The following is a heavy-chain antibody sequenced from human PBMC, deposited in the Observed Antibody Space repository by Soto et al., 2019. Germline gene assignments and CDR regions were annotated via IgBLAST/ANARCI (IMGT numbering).Heavy chain of an antibody. Sequence: ERLPLTSTDCGGSISRCYGIMFRRPRGKGLEWIGYIDYSGSTNYNPSLKSRVTISVDTSKNQFSLKLSSLNAADTAVYYCARGMKEQYYDFCRRYVVMRGWVQGTTVNVS. D-gene: IGHD3-3*01. CDR2: IDYSGST. CDR1: GGSISRCY. V-gene: IGHV4-59*01. J-gene: IGHJ6*02. CDR3: ARGMKEQYYDFCRRYVVMRG.